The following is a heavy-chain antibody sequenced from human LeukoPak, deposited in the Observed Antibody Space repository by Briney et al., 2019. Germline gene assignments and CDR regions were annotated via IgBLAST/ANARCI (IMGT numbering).Heavy chain of an antibody. CDR1: GFTFSSYV. J-gene: IGHJ4*02. Sequence: LRLSCAASGFTFSSYVMNWVRQAPGKGLEWVSGLSPSGGSTYYADSVKGRFTISRDNSKNTVYLQMNSLRDEDTAVYYCAKKYYPDYWGQGTLVIVSS. V-gene: IGHV3-23*01. D-gene: IGHD3-16*01. CDR3: AKKYYPDY. CDR2: LSPSGGST.